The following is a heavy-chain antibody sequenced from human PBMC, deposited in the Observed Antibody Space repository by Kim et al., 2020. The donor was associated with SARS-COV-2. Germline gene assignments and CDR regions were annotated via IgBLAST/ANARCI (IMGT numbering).Heavy chain of an antibody. J-gene: IGHJ4*02. CDR3: ARDISSSCGFDY. Sequence: SETLSLTCTVSGGSISSSSYYWGWIRQPPGKGLEWIGSIYYSGSTYYNPSLKSRVTISVDTSKNQFSLKLSSVTAADTAVYYCARDISSSCGFDYWGQGTLVTVSS. V-gene: IGHV4-39*07. D-gene: IGHD6-13*01. CDR1: GGSISSSSYY. CDR2: IYYSGST.